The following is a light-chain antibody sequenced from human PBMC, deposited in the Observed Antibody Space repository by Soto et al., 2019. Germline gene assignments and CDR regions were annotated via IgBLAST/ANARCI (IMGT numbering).Light chain of an antibody. V-gene: IGKV4-1*01. Sequence: DIVLTQSPDSLAVSLGERATINCKSSQSVLFRSNKKNYLAWHQQKPGQPPKVLINWASIRESGVPDRFSGSGSGTDFTLTSSSLQAEDVAVYYCQQYYDTPITFGQGTRLEMK. J-gene: IGKJ5*01. CDR3: QQYYDTPIT. CDR1: QSVLFRSNKKNY. CDR2: WAS.